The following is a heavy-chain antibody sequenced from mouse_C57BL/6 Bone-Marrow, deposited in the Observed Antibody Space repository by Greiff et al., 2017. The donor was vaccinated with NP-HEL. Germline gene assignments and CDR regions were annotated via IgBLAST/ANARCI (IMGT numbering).Heavy chain of an antibody. CDR2: ISDGGSYT. Sequence: EVKLVESGGGLVKPGGSLKLSCAASGFNFSSYAMSWVRQTPEKRLEWVATISDGGSYTYYPDNVKGRFTISRDNAKNNLYLQMSHLKSEDTAMYYCARRPLRSFAYWGQGTLVTVSA. J-gene: IGHJ3*01. V-gene: IGHV5-4*03. CDR1: GFNFSSYA. CDR3: ARRPLRSFAY.